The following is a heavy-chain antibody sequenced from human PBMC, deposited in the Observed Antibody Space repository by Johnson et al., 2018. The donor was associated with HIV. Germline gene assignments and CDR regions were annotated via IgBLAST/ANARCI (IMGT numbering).Heavy chain of an antibody. D-gene: IGHD6-6*01. J-gene: IGHJ3*02. CDR2: ISWNSGSI. CDR3: AKDWLRYSSSPNKAFDI. Sequence: QLVESGGGVVQPGRSLRLSCAASGFTFDDYAMHWVRQAPGKGLEWVSGISWNSGSIGYADSVKGRFTISRDNAKNSLYLQMYSLRDEDTALYYCAKDWLRYSSSPNKAFDIWGQGTMVTVSS. CDR1: GFTFDDYA. V-gene: IGHV3-9*01.